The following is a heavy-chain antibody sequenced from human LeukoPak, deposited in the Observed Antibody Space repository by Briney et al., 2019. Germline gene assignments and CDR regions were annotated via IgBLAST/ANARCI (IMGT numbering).Heavy chain of an antibody. J-gene: IGHJ6*02. V-gene: IGHV4-34*01. Sequence: PSETLSLTCTVSGGSISSYYWSWIRQPPGKGLEWIGEINHSGSTNYNPSLKSRVTISVDTSKNQFSLKLSSVTAADTAVYYCGRGVAGPIYYYYGMDVWGQGTTVTVSS. CDR3: GRGVAGPIYYYYGMDV. CDR1: GGSISSYY. D-gene: IGHD6-19*01. CDR2: INHSGST.